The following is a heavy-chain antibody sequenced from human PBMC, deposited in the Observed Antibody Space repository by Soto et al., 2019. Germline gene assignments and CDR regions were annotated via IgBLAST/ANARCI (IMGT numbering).Heavy chain of an antibody. CDR1: AVSISNVAYY. V-gene: IGHV4-31*03. Sequence: LSPTCLISAVSISNVAYYWTCLRQNPGKGLEGIGYIYYNGNTYFSPSLKSRLTISIDTSKNQFALKLSSVTAAETAMYYSAGARRRAVDALDFWRHGTMVTVSS. J-gene: IGHJ3*01. D-gene: IGHD1-1*01. CDR3: AGARRRAVDALDF. CDR2: IYYNGNT.